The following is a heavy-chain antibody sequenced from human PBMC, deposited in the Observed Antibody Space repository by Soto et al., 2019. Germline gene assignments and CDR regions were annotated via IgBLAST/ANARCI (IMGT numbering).Heavy chain of an antibody. Sequence: QITLKESGPTLVKPTQTLTLTCTFSGFSLSTSGVGVGWIRQPPGKALEWLALIYWNEDKRYSPSLKSRLTITKDTTKNHVVLTMPNIDPVDTATYYCSHRRAGLNAVWGQGTLVTVSS. CDR1: GFSLSTSGVG. V-gene: IGHV2-5*01. CDR2: IYWNEDK. CDR3: SHRRAGLNAV. J-gene: IGHJ4*02. D-gene: IGHD2-8*01.